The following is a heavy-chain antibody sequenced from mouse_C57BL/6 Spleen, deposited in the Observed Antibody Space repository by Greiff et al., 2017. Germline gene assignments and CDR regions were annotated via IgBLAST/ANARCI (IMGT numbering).Heavy chain of an antibody. Sequence: QVQLQQSGAELVKPGASVKMSCKASGYTFTSYWITWVKQRPGQGLEWIGDIYPGSGSTNYNEKFKSKATLTVDTSSSTAYMQLSSLTSEDSAVYYCARHNSNYYAMDYWGQGISVTVSS. CDR3: ARHNSNYYAMDY. V-gene: IGHV1-55*01. CDR1: GYTFTSYW. J-gene: IGHJ4*01. CDR2: IYPGSGST.